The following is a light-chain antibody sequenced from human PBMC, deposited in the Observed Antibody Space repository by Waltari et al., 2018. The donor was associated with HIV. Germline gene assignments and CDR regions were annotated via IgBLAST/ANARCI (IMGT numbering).Light chain of an antibody. Sequence: QSALTQPASVSGSPGQSITISCTGTSSDVGGYNYVSWYQQHPGKAPKLMIYEVSDRPSGVSNRFSGSKSGNPASLTISGLQSEDEADYYCSSYSSSSILVVFGGGTKLTVL. CDR1: SSDVGGYNY. CDR2: EVS. CDR3: SSYSSSSILVV. J-gene: IGLJ2*01. V-gene: IGLV2-14*01.